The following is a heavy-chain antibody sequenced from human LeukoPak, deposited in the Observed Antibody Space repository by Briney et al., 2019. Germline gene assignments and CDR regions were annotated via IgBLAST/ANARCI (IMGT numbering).Heavy chain of an antibody. V-gene: IGHV3-23*01. CDR2: INDNGDNT. Sequence: GGSLRLSCAASGFTFSNYAMKWVRQAPGKGLEWVSNINDNGDNTNYAESVKGRFTISRDNSKNTLYLQMNSLRAEDTAVYYCAKPLRANYFDYWGQGILVTVSS. CDR3: AKPLRANYFDY. CDR1: GFTFSNYA. J-gene: IGHJ4*02. D-gene: IGHD5-12*01.